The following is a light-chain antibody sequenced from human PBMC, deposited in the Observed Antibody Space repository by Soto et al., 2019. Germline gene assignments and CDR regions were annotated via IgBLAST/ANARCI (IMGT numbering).Light chain of an antibody. J-gene: IGKJ1*01. V-gene: IGKV3-11*01. CDR1: QSVSSY. CDR2: DAS. Sequence: EIVLTQSPATLSLSPGERATLSCRASQSVSSYLAWYPQKPGQGPRLLIYDASKRASDIPARFTGSGSGTDFTLTISSLEPEDFAVYFCQQRSTWTFGQGTKVEF. CDR3: QQRSTWT.